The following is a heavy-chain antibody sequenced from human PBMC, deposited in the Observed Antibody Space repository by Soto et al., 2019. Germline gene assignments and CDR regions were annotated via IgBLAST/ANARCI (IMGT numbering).Heavy chain of an antibody. D-gene: IGHD5-12*01. CDR2: INPNSGGT. V-gene: IGHV1-2*04. CDR3: ARDLGLRDYYYGMDV. J-gene: IGHJ6*02. Sequence: ASVKVSCKASGHTFTGYYMHWVRQAPGQGLEWMGWINPNSGGTNYAQKFQGWVTMTRDTSISTAYMELSRLRSDDTAVYYCARDLGLRDYYYGMDVWGQGTTVTVSS. CDR1: GHTFTGYY.